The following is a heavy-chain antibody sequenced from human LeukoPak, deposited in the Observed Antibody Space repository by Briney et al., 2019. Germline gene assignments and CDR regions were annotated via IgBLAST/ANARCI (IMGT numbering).Heavy chain of an antibody. Sequence: SETLSLTCTVSGGSISSYYWSWIRQPAGKGLEWIGRIYTSGSTNYNPSLKSRVTMSVDTSKNQFSLKLSPVTAADTAVYYCARSGWVTAAGTIGFDPWGQGTLVTVSS. J-gene: IGHJ5*02. CDR2: IYTSGST. CDR1: GGSISSYY. V-gene: IGHV4-4*07. CDR3: ARSGWVTAAGTIGFDP. D-gene: IGHD6-13*01.